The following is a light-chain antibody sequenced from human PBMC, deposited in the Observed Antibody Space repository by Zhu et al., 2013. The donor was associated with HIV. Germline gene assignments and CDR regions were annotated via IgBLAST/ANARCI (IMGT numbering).Light chain of an antibody. CDR1: QSLLHSNGYNY. Sequence: DIVMTQSPLSLPVTPGEPASISCRSSQSLLHSNGYNYLDWYLQKPGQSPQLLIYLGSNRASGVPDRFSGSGSGTDFTLKISRVEAEDVGLYYCMEALQTPWTFGQGTKLEIK. CDR2: LGS. CDR3: MEALQTPWT. V-gene: IGKV2-28*01. J-gene: IGKJ1*01.